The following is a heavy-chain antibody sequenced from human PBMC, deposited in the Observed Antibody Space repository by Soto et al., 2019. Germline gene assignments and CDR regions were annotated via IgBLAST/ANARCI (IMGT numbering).Heavy chain of an antibody. CDR1: GFTVSSKY. CDR3: AREAPMDV. CDR2: IWSAGLI. Sequence: GGSLRLSCAASGFTVSSKYMSWVRQAPGRGLEWVSVIWSAGLIYYADSVRGRFTISRDISKNILYLEMTSLRADDTAVYYCAREAPMDVWGHGTTVPAS. V-gene: IGHV3-53*01. J-gene: IGHJ6*02.